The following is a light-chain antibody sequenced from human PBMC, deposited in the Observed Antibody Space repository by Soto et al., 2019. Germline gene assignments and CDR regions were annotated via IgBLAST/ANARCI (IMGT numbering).Light chain of an antibody. CDR2: EGS. Sequence: QSVLTQPASVSGSPGQSITISCTGTSSDVGCYNLVSWYQQHPGKAPKLMIYEGSKRPSGVSNRFSGSKSGNTASLTISGLQDEDEADYYCCSYAGSSSVVFGGGTKLTVL. J-gene: IGLJ2*01. CDR1: SSDVGCYNL. CDR3: CSYAGSSSVV. V-gene: IGLV2-23*01.